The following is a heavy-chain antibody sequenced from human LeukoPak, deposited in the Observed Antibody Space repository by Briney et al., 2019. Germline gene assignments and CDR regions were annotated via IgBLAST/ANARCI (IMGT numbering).Heavy chain of an antibody. CDR1: GYTFTSYD. CDR2: MNPNSGNT. Sequence: ASAKVSCKASGYTFTSYDINWVRQATGQGLEWMGWMNPNSGNTGYAQKFQGRVTMTRNTSISTAYMELSSLRSEDTAVYYCAKELGRFDFLDHENWFDPWGQGTLVTVSS. CDR3: AKELGRFDFLDHENWFDP. V-gene: IGHV1-8*01. D-gene: IGHD1-1*01. J-gene: IGHJ5*02.